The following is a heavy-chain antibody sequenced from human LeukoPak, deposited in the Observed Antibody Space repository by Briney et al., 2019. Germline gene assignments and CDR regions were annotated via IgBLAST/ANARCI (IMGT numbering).Heavy chain of an antibody. J-gene: IGHJ4*02. CDR1: GYTFTSYG. CDR2: ISAYNGNT. CDR3: ARDQGYCSSTSCHPSDY. V-gene: IGHV1-18*01. D-gene: IGHD2-2*01. Sequence: GASVKVSCKASGYTFTSYGISWVRQAPGQGLEWMGWISAYNGNTNYVQKLQGRVTMTTDTSTSTAYMELRSLRSDDTAVYYCARDQGYCSSTSCHPSDYWGQGTLVTVSS.